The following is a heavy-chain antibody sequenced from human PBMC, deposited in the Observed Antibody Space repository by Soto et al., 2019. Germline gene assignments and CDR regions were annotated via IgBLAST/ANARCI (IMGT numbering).Heavy chain of an antibody. V-gene: IGHV1-18*04. Sequence: QVQLVQSGADVKKPGASVKVSCKASGYTFTSYGISWVRQAPGQGLEWMGWISAYNGNTNYAQKLQGRVTMTTDTSTSPAYMELGRLRSDDTGVYYCAGQGYYGSGSYSGEYYFDYWGQGTLVTVSS. D-gene: IGHD3-10*01. CDR3: AGQGYYGSGSYSGEYYFDY. J-gene: IGHJ4*02. CDR2: ISAYNGNT. CDR1: GYTFTSYG.